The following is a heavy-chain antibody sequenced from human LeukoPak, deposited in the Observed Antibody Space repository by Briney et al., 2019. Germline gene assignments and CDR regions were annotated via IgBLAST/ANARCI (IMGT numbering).Heavy chain of an antibody. V-gene: IGHV3-73*01. CDR1: AFNLSGSA. CDR3: SRPGGSSPDY. D-gene: IGHD6-13*01. Sequence: GGSLKLPCVASAFNLSGSAMHWVRQASGKGLEWVGRIRSKANNYATTYAASVKGRFTISRGDSKNTIYLQMSGLKTDDTAVYYCSRPGGSSPDYWGQGALVTVSS. J-gene: IGHJ4*02. CDR2: IRSKANNYAT.